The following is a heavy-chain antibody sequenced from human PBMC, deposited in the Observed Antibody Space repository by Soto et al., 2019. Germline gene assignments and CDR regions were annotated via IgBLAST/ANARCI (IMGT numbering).Heavy chain of an antibody. D-gene: IGHD3-10*01. Sequence: PSETLSLTCTVSGGSISSGGYYWSWIRQHPGKGLEWIGYIYYSGSTYYNPSLKSRVTISVDTSKNQFSLKLSSVTAADTAVYYCARGITMVRGPRVYYYYYMDVWGKGTTVTV. J-gene: IGHJ6*03. CDR3: ARGITMVRGPRVYYYYYMDV. V-gene: IGHV4-31*03. CDR2: IYYSGST. CDR1: GGSISSGGYY.